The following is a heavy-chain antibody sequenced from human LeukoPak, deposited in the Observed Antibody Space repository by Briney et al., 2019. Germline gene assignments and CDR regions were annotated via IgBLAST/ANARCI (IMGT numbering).Heavy chain of an antibody. CDR2: ISAYNGNT. CDR1: GYTLSSYG. V-gene: IGHV1-18*01. J-gene: IGHJ4*02. CDR3: ARGGVDSGSYFGYFDY. D-gene: IGHD1-26*01. Sequence: ASVKVSCKASGYTLSSYGFSWGRQAPGQGVEGVGWISAYNGNTNYAQKLQGRVTMTTDTSTSTAYMELRSLRSDDTAVYYCARGGVDSGSYFGYFDYWGQGTLVTVSS.